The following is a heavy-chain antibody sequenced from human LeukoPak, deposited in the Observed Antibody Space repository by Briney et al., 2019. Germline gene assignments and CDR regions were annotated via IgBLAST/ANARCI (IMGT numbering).Heavy chain of an antibody. D-gene: IGHD1-7*01. J-gene: IGHJ3*02. CDR2: IHEDGSDK. V-gene: IGHV3-7*05. CDR1: GFTFSRYW. Sequence: GGSLRLSCAASGFTFSRYWMNWVRQAPGQGLEWVANIHEDGSDKYYLDSEKGRFTISRDNAKNSVYLQMNGLRAEDTAVYYCARNLRLHTPRTFDIWGQGTMVTVSS. CDR3: ARNLRLHTPRTFDI.